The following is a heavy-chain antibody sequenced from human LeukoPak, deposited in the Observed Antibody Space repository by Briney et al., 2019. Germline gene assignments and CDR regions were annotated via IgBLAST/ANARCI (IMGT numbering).Heavy chain of an antibody. Sequence: PGGSLRLSCVASGFTFEDYTMHWVRQAPGKGLEWVSLISWDGGHTYYADSVKGRLTISRDNSKNSLYLQMNSLRAEDTAVYYCATDYGANSGGFDYWGQGTLVTVSS. V-gene: IGHV3-43*01. J-gene: IGHJ4*02. CDR1: GFTFEDYT. CDR2: ISWDGGHT. CDR3: ATDYGANSGGFDY. D-gene: IGHD4-23*01.